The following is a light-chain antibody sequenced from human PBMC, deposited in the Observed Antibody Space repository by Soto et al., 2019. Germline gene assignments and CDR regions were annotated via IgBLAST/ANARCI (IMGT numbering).Light chain of an antibody. Sequence: QSVLTQPHSASGTPGQRVAISCSGSSSNIGTSSVHWFQQLPGTAPKLLISTTNQRPSGVPERFSGSKSGTSASLAISGLQSEDEANYYCAAWDDSLNGHVFGTGPKVTVL. J-gene: IGLJ1*01. CDR3: AAWDDSLNGHV. CDR2: TTN. V-gene: IGLV1-44*01. CDR1: SSNIGTSS.